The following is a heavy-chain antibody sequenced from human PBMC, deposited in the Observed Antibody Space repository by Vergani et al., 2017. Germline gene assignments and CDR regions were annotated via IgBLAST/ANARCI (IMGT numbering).Heavy chain of an antibody. CDR2: IYSGGST. V-gene: IGHV3-53*01. D-gene: IGHD3-3*01. CDR1: GFTVSSNY. J-gene: IGHJ6*02. CDR3: ARDSGDYDFWSGYYTAYGMDV. Sequence: EVQLVESGGGLIQPGGSLRLSCAASGFTVSSNYMSWVRQAPGKGLEWVSVIYSGGSTYYADSVKGRFTISRDNSKNTLYLQMNSLRAEDTAVYYCARDSGDYDFWSGYYTAYGMDVWGQGTTVTVSS.